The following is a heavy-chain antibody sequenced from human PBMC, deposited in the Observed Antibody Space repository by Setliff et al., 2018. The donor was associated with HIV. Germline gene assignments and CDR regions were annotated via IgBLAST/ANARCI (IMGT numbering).Heavy chain of an antibody. V-gene: IGHV1-69*08. D-gene: IGHD6-13*01. CDR1: GGSFDMHT. Sequence: GASVKVSCKTSGGSFDMHTISWVRQAPGQGLEFVGRIIPIIDTTNYAQKFQGRVTITADKSANTTYMELRSLRSEDTAIYYCATMSRSSRNWAIFDYWGQGVSVTVSS. J-gene: IGHJ4*02. CDR3: ATMSRSSRNWAIFDY. CDR2: IIPIIDTT.